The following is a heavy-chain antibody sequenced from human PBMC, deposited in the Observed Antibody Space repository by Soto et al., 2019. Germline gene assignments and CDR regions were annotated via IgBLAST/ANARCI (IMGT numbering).Heavy chain of an antibody. Sequence: GGSLRLSCAASGFTFSSYAMSWVRQAPGKGLEWVSAISGSGGSTYYADSVKGRFTISRDKSKNTRYLQMNSLRAEDTAVYYCAKDIYFLGFYDYGGNRKAFDIWGQGTMVTVSS. CDR3: AKDIYFLGFYDYGGNRKAFDI. J-gene: IGHJ3*02. D-gene: IGHD4-17*01. V-gene: IGHV3-23*01. CDR1: GFTFSSYA. CDR2: ISGSGGST.